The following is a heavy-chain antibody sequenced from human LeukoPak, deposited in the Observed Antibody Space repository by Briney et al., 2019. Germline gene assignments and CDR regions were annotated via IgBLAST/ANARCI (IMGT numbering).Heavy chain of an antibody. Sequence: GGSPRLSCAASGFTFSSYWMSWVRQAPGKGLEWVANIKQDGSEKYYVDSVKGRFTISRDNAKNSLYLQMNSLRAEDTAVYYCARDRWFVLAQYYYYGMDVWGQGTTVTVSS. CDR2: IKQDGSEK. CDR1: GFTFSSYW. CDR3: ARDRWFVLAQYYYYGMDV. V-gene: IGHV3-7*01. J-gene: IGHJ6*02. D-gene: IGHD2-21*01.